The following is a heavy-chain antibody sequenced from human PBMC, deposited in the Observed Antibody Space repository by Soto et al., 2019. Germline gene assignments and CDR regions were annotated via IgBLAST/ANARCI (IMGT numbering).Heavy chain of an antibody. Sequence: QVPLVQSGAEVKKPGASVKVSCKASGYTFTSYGISWVRQAPGQGLEWMGWISAYNGNTNYAQKLQGRVTMTTDTSTSTAYMVLRSLRSDDTAVYYCARLRTTVTTTGYYFDYWGQGTLVTVSS. J-gene: IGHJ4*02. CDR2: ISAYNGNT. V-gene: IGHV1-18*01. CDR1: GYTFTSYG. CDR3: ARLRTTVTTTGYYFDY. D-gene: IGHD4-4*01.